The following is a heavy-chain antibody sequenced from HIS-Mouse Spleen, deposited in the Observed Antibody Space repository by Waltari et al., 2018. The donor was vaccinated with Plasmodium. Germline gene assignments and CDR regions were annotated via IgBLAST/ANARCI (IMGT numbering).Heavy chain of an antibody. Sequence: QLQLQESGPGLVKPSETLSLTCTVSGGSISSSSYYWGWIRQPPGTGLEWIGSIYYSGRTDYNPARKSRVTIAVDTSKNQFSLKLSSVTAADTAVYYCARDRITGTSYFDYWGQGTLVTVSS. V-gene: IGHV4-39*07. J-gene: IGHJ4*02. CDR2: IYYSGRT. D-gene: IGHD1-7*01. CDR3: ARDRITGTSYFDY. CDR1: GGSISSSSYY.